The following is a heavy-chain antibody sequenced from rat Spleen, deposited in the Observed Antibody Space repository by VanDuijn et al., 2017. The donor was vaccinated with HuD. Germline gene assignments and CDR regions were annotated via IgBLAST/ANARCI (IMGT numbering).Heavy chain of an antibody. J-gene: IGHJ2*01. CDR2: ISYDGSIT. CDR3: ARRRRDWFYFDY. Sequence: EVQLVESDGGLVQPGRSLKLSCAASGFIFSDYYMAWVRQAPTKGMAWVATISYDGSITYYRDSVKGRFTISRDNAKSTLYLQMDSLRSEDTATYYCARRRRDWFYFDYWGQGVMVTVSS. CDR1: GFIFSDYY. V-gene: IGHV5-29*01. D-gene: IGHD1-1*01.